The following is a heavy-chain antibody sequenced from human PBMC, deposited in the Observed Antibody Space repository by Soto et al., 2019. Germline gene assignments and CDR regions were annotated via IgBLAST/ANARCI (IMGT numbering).Heavy chain of an antibody. V-gene: IGHV3-48*02. D-gene: IGHD6-13*01. Sequence: GGSLRLSCAASGFTFSSYSMNWVRQAPGKGLEWVSYISSSSSTIYYADSVKGRFTISRDNAKNSLYLQMNSLRDEDTAVYYCAIIATSGGGDAFDIWGQGTMVTVS. J-gene: IGHJ3*02. CDR3: AIIATSGGGDAFDI. CDR2: ISSSSSTI. CDR1: GFTFSSYS.